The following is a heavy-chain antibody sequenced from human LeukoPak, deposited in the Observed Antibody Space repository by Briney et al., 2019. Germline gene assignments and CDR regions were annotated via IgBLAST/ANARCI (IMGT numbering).Heavy chain of an antibody. CDR2: IYYSGST. D-gene: IGHD3-22*01. J-gene: IGHJ5*02. CDR3: ARDSSGENGVWFDP. Sequence: SETLSLTCAVSGGSITSGGYSWSWIRQPPGKGLEWIGYIYYSGSTYYNPSLKSRVTISVDRSKNQFSLKLSSVTAADTAVYYCARDSSGENGVWFDPWGQGTLLTVSS. V-gene: IGHV4-30-2*01. CDR1: GGSITSGGYS.